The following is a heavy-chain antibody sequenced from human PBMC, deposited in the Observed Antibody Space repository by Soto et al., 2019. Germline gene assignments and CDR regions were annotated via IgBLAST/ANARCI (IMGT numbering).Heavy chain of an antibody. J-gene: IGHJ4*02. CDR2: IDPSDSQT. D-gene: IGHD3-22*01. CDR3: ARQIYDSDTGPNFQYYFDS. CDR1: GYSFAGYW. Sequence: SCKGSGYSFAGYWITWVRQKPGKGLEWMGRIDPSDSQTYYSPSFRGHVTISVTKSITTVFLQWSSLRASDTAMYYCARQIYDSDTGPNFQYYFDSWGQGTPVTVSS. V-gene: IGHV5-10-1*01.